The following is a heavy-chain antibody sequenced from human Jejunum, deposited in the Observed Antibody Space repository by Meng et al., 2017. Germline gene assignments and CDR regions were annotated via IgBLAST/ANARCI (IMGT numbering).Heavy chain of an antibody. D-gene: IGHD1-1*01. CDR3: THMAYTTAWTNAFDV. CDR1: GFSLDSRGVT. V-gene: IGHV2-5*01. Sequence: QLTLKEPGPTLVKHTQTLTLTCSFSGFSLDSRGVTVGWIRQPPGKAPEWLSTIYWNGDKRYSPSLKSRLTITRDTSKAQVVLTVTNVEPADTATYYCTHMAYTTAWTNAFDVWGQGTLVTVSS. J-gene: IGHJ3*01. CDR2: IYWNGDK.